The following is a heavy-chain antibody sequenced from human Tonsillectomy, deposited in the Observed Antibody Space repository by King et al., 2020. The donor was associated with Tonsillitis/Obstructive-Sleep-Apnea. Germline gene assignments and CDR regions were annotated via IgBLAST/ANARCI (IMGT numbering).Heavy chain of an antibody. CDR1: GFTFSSYW. D-gene: IGHD5-24*01. CDR3: ASEGDGYNPPVFHY. CDR2: IKQDGSEK. J-gene: IGHJ4*02. Sequence: VQLVESGGGLVQPGGSLRLSCAASGFTFSSYWMSWVRQAPGKGLEWVANIKQDGSEKYYVDSVKGRFTISRDNAKNSLYLQMNSLRAEDTAVYYCASEGDGYNPPVFHYCGQGTLVTVSS. V-gene: IGHV3-7*01.